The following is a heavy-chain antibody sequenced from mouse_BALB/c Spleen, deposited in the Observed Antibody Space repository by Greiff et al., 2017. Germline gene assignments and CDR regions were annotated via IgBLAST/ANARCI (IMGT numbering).Heavy chain of an antibody. J-gene: IGHJ3*01. CDR3: ESPYYRYDDWFAY. CDR2: IRNKANGYTT. Sequence: EVMLVESGGGLVQPGGSLRLSCATSGFTFTDYYMSWVRQPPGKALEWLGFIRNKANGYTTAYSASVKGRFTISRDNSQSILYLQMNTLRAEDSATYYCESPYYRYDDWFAYWGQGTLVTVSA. D-gene: IGHD2-14*01. V-gene: IGHV7-3*02. CDR1: GFTFTDYY.